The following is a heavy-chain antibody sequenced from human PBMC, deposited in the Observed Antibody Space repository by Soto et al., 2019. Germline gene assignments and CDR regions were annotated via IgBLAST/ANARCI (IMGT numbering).Heavy chain of an antibody. Sequence: QVQLVESGGGVVQPGRSLRLSCVASGFSFSNYAMHWVRQAPGKGLEWVAVISYDGSNRNFADSLRGRFTISRDNSMDTVFLEMGSLRPEDTATYYCARADGGGGIYDAFEFWGQGTVVTVSS. CDR1: GFSFSNYA. CDR3: ARADGGGGIYDAFEF. D-gene: IGHD3-16*01. J-gene: IGHJ3*01. V-gene: IGHV3-30-3*01. CDR2: ISYDGSNR.